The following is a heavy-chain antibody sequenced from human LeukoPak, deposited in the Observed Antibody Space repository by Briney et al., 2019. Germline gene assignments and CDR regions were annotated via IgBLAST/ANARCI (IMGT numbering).Heavy chain of an antibody. V-gene: IGHV1-18*01. CDR2: ISAYNGNT. CDR1: GYTFTSYG. D-gene: IGHD3-16*02. J-gene: IGHJ6*02. CDR3: ARTVSISLGGYYYYGMDV. Sequence: ASVKVSCKASGYTFTSYGISWVRQAPGQGLEWMGWISAYNGNTNYAQKLQGRVTMTTDTSTSTAYMELRSLRSDDTAVYYCARTVSISLGGYYYYGMDVWGQGTTVTVSS.